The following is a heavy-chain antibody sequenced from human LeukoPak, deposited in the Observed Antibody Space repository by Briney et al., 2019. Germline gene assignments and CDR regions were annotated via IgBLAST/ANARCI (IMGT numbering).Heavy chain of an antibody. Sequence: GRSLRLSCAASGFTLHNYAMHWVRQAPGKGLEGVSGISVDSVSSDYVDSLKGRFTISRDSAKNSLSLQMASLTPEDSALYYCVKAVRLALPLDTFHTWGRGTRVTVSS. CDR3: VKAVRLALPLDTFHT. V-gene: IGHV3-9*01. CDR1: GFTLHNYA. J-gene: IGHJ3*02. D-gene: IGHD1-1*01. CDR2: ISVDSVSS.